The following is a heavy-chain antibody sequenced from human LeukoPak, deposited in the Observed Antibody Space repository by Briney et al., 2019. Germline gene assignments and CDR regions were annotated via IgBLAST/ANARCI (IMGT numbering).Heavy chain of an antibody. CDR2: IWYDGSNK. D-gene: IGHD6-19*01. J-gene: IGHJ4*02. V-gene: IGHV3-33*06. CDR1: GFTFSSYG. CDR3: AKALAPSIAVAGTPIDY. Sequence: GGSLRLSCAVSGFTFSSYGMHWVRQAPGKGLEWVAVIWYDGSNKYYADSVKGRFTISRDNSKNTLYLQMNSLRAEDTAVYYCAKALAPSIAVAGTPIDYWGQGTLVTVSS.